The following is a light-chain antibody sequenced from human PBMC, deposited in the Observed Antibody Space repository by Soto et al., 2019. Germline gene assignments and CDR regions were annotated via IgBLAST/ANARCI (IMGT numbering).Light chain of an antibody. CDR1: QSVLFNSNSRNY. CDR2: WAS. V-gene: IGKV4-1*01. CDR3: QQYYSTPLT. Sequence: DIVMTQSPDSLAVSLGERATINCKSSQSVLFNSNSRNYLAWYQQKPGQPPKLLIYWASTRESGVPDRFSGSGYGTDFTLNISSLQAEDVAVYYCQQYYSTPLTFGGGTKVEIK. J-gene: IGKJ4*01.